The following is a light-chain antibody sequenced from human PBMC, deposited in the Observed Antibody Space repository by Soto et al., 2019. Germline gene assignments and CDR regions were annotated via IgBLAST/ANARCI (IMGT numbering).Light chain of an antibody. CDR2: TAS. CDR3: QQYDTNPKT. CDR1: QNINGC. J-gene: IGKJ1*01. Sequence: DIRMTQSPSTLSASIGDRVTITCRASQNINGCLAWYQQKPGKAPKLLIYTASTLQSGVPSRFSGSGSGTEFSLTISSLQFEDFATYYCQQYDTNPKTFGQGTKVDIK. V-gene: IGKV1-5*03.